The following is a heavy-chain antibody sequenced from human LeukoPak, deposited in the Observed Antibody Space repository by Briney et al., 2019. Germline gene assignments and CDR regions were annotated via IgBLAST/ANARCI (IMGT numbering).Heavy chain of an antibody. CDR2: IYTSGST. J-gene: IGHJ6*03. V-gene: IGHV4-4*07. CDR1: GGSISSYY. Sequence: SETLYLTCTVSGGSISSYYRSWIRQPAGKGLEWIGRIYTSGSTNYNPSLKSRVTMSVDTSKNQFSLKLSSVTAADTAVYYCARSHPIFGVVTYYYYMDVWGKGTTVTVSS. D-gene: IGHD3-3*01. CDR3: ARSHPIFGVVTYYYYMDV.